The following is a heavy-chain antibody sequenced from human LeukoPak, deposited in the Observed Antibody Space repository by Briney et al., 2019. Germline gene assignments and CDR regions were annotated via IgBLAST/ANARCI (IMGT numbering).Heavy chain of an antibody. Sequence: GGSLRLSCAASGFTFSSYGMHWVRQAPGKGLEWVAFIRYDGSNKYYADSVKGRFTISRDNAKNSLYLQMNSLRAEDTAVYYCASAKPLTGWLLDRKRQAFDYWGQGTLVTVSS. J-gene: IGHJ4*02. V-gene: IGHV3-30*02. CDR2: IRYDGSNK. CDR3: ASAKPLTGWLLDRKRQAFDY. CDR1: GFTFSSYG. D-gene: IGHD3-22*01.